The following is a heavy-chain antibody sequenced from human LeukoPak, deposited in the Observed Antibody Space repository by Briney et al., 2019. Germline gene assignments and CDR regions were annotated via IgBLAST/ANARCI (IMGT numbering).Heavy chain of an antibody. CDR3: AKDVGAMVVAPFDH. Sequence: PGRSLRISCAASGFTFDDYAVHWVRQAPGKGLEWVSGISWNSVKIDYADSVKGRFTISRDNAKNSVFLQMNSLRPEDTALYYCAKDVGAMVVAPFDHWGQGILVTVSS. CDR2: ISWNSVKI. CDR1: GFTFDDYA. V-gene: IGHV3-9*01. D-gene: IGHD5-18*01. J-gene: IGHJ4*02.